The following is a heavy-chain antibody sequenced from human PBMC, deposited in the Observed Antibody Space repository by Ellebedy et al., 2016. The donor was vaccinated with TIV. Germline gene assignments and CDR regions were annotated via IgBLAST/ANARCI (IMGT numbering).Heavy chain of an antibody. CDR3: ASYGGWPAGYSSSWYNFDY. V-gene: IGHV4-39*01. D-gene: IGHD6-13*01. Sequence: SETLSLTCTVSGGSISSSSYYWGRIRQPPGKGLEWIGSIYYSGSTYYNPSLKSRVTISVDTSKNQFSLKLSSVTAADTAVYYCASYGGWPAGYSSSWYNFDYWGQGTLVTVSS. CDR2: IYYSGST. CDR1: GGSISSSSYY. J-gene: IGHJ4*02.